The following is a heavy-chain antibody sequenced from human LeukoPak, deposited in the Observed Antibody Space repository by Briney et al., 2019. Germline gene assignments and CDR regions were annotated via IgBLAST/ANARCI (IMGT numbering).Heavy chain of an antibody. CDR3: ARDPAGGGDRFDY. D-gene: IGHD2-21*02. Sequence: ASVTVSCKASGGTFSSYAISWVRQAPGQGLEWMGGIIPIFGTANYAQKFQGRVTITTDESTSTAYMELSSLRSEDTAVYYCARDPAGGGDRFDYWGQGTLVTVSS. J-gene: IGHJ4*02. V-gene: IGHV1-69*05. CDR2: IIPIFGTA. CDR1: GGTFSSYA.